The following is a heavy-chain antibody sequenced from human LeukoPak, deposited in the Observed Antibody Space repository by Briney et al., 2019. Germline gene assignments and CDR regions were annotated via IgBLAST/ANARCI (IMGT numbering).Heavy chain of an antibody. CDR1: GFTVSRNY. D-gene: IGHD1-14*01. Sequence: PGGSLRLSCAASGFTVSRNYMSWVRQAPGKGLEWVSAISGSGGSTYYADSVKGRFTISRDNSKNTLYLQMNSLRAEDTAVYYCAKALEYRTGPFDYWGQGTLVTVSS. J-gene: IGHJ4*02. CDR2: ISGSGGST. CDR3: AKALEYRTGPFDY. V-gene: IGHV3-23*01.